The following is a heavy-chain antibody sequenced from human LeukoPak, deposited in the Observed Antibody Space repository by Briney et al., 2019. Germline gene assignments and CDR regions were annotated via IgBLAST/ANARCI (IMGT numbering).Heavy chain of an antibody. CDR3: ARHTKGYYYDSSGYYYDY. CDR2: IYYSGST. D-gene: IGHD3-22*01. CDR1: GGSISSSSYY. Sequence: SETLSLTCTVSGGSISSSSYYWGWIRQPPGKGLEWIGSIYYSGSTYYNPSLKSRVTISVDTSKNQFSLKLSSVTAADTAVYYCARHTKGYYYDSSGYYYDYWGQGTLVTVSS. J-gene: IGHJ4*02. V-gene: IGHV4-39*01.